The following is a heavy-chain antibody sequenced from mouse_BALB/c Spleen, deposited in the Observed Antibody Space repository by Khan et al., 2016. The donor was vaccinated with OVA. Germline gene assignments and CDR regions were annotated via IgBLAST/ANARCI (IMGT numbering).Heavy chain of an antibody. D-gene: IGHD1-2*01. CDR3: ASPVSTTAKGAMDY. V-gene: IGHV5-17*02. CDR1: GFTFSSFG. Sequence: EVELVESGGGLVQPGGSRKLSCAASGFTFSSFGMHWVRQAPEKGLEWVAYISSGSRTIYYADSVKGRFPISRDNPKNTLFLQMTSLRSEDTAMYYCASPVSTTAKGAMDYWGQGTSVTVSS. J-gene: IGHJ4*01. CDR2: ISSGSRTI.